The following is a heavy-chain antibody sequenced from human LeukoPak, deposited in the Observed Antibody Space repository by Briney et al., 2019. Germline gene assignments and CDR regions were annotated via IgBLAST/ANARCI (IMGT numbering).Heavy chain of an antibody. J-gene: IGHJ4*02. CDR1: GYTLTELS. V-gene: IGHV1-24*01. D-gene: IGHD7-27*01. Sequence: VASVKVSCKVSGYTLTELSMHWVRQAPGKGLEWMGGFDPEDGETIYAQKFQGRVTMTEDTSTDTAYMELSSLRSEDTAVYYCATGLGPGVKSARNYYFDYWGQGTLVTVSS. CDR2: FDPEDGET. CDR3: ATGLGPGVKSARNYYFDY.